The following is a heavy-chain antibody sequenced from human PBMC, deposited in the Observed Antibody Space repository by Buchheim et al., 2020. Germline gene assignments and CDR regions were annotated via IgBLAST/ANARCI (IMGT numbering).Heavy chain of an antibody. CDR2: IYSGGST. CDR1: GFTVSSNY. D-gene: IGHD3-22*01. V-gene: IGHV3-66*02. J-gene: IGHJ4*02. CDR3: ARGGSEYYYDSSGYYEDY. Sequence: EVQLVESGGGLVQPGGSLRLSCAASGFTVSSNYMSWVRQAPGKGLEWVSVIYSGGSTYYADSVKGRFTISRDTSKNTLYLQMNSLRAEDTAVYYCARGGSEYYYDSSGYYEDYWGQGTL.